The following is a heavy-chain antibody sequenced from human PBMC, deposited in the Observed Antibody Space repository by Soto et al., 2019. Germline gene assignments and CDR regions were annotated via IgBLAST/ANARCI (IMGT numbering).Heavy chain of an antibody. CDR2: ISNDGTNK. CDR1: GFTFSSYG. Sequence: GGSLRLSCVASGFTFSSYGMHWVRQAPGKGLEWLAVISNDGTNKYLADSVKGRLTLSRDNSRNTLSLEINNLRPEDTAVYYCGKDTLDCSGGDCPLYYYYGMDVWGQGTTVTVSS. J-gene: IGHJ6*02. CDR3: GKDTLDCSGGDCPLYYYYGMDV. V-gene: IGHV3-30*18. D-gene: IGHD2-15*01.